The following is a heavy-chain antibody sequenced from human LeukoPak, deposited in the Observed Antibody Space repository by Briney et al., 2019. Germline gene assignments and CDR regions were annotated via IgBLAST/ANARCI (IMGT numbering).Heavy chain of an antibody. CDR3: ARDPDSSGYYAWDWFDP. CDR2: ISSSSSYI. V-gene: IGHV3-21*01. Sequence: GGSLRLSCAASGFTFSSDSMNWVRQAPGKGLEWVSSISSSSSYIYYADSVKGRFTISRDNAKNSLYLQMNSLRAEDTAVYYCARDPDSSGYYAWDWFDPWGQGTLVTVSS. D-gene: IGHD3-22*01. J-gene: IGHJ5*02. CDR1: GFTFSSDS.